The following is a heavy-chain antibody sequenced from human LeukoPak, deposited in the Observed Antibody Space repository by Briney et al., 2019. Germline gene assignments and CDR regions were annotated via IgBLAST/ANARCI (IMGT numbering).Heavy chain of an antibody. CDR1: GFTSSSNA. D-gene: IGHD5-12*01. Sequence: GASLRLSCAASGFTSSSNAMGWVRQAPGKGLEWVSAISPGGSPYYADSVKGRFTISRDNSRNTLYLQMNSLRAEDTAVYYCVKRELYIVATTWGQGTLVTVSS. CDR3: VKRELYIVATT. J-gene: IGHJ5*02. CDR2: ISPGGSP. V-gene: IGHV3-23*01.